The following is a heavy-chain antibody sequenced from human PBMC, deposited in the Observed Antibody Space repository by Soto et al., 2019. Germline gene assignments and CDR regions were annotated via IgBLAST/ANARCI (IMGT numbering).Heavy chain of an antibody. J-gene: IGHJ6*02. CDR1: GYSFTSYW. Sequence: GESLKISCKGPGYSFTSYWIGWVRQMPGKGLEWMGIIYPGDSDTRYSPSFQGQVTISADKSISTAYLQWSSLKASDTAMYYCARHNIGSGWYGGASTGPLKVYYYGMDVWGQGTTVTVSS. V-gene: IGHV5-51*01. CDR2: IYPGDSDT. D-gene: IGHD6-19*01. CDR3: ARHNIGSGWYGGASTGPLKVYYYGMDV.